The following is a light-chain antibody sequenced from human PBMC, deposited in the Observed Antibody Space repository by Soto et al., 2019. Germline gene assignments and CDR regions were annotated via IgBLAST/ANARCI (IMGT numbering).Light chain of an antibody. V-gene: IGLV2-14*01. CDR2: EVS. CDR3: SSYTSSSTYV. Sequence: QSVLTQPASVSGSPGQSITISCTGTSGDVGGYNYVSWYQQHPGKAPKLMIYEVSNRPSGVSNRFSGSKSGNTASLTISGLQAEDEADYYCSSYTSSSTYVFXTGTKVTVL. J-gene: IGLJ1*01. CDR1: SGDVGGYNY.